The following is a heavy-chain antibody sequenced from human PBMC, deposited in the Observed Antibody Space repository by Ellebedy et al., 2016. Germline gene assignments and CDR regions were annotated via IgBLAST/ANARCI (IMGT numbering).Heavy chain of an antibody. J-gene: IGHJ5*02. V-gene: IGHV3-7*01. CDR3: ARLLANYDSSGYYL. Sequence: GGSLRLSXAASGFTFSNYWMSWVRQAPGKGLEWVANINQDGSGEYYVDSVKGRFTISRDNAKNSLFLQMNSLRAEGTAVYYCARLLANYDSSGYYLWGQGTLVTVSS. CDR1: GFTFSNYW. D-gene: IGHD3-22*01. CDR2: INQDGSGE.